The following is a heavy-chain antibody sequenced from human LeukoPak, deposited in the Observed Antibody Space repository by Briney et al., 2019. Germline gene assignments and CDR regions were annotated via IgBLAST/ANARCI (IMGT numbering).Heavy chain of an antibody. V-gene: IGHV3-30*02. CDR3: AKDHDHYGLESY. J-gene: IGHJ4*02. D-gene: IGHD3-10*01. CDR1: GFTFISYG. Sequence: PGGSLRLSCAASGFTFISYGMHWVRQAPGKGPEWVAFIAYDGSNKYYADSVKGRFTISRDNSKNTLSLQMNSLRAEDTAVYYCAKDHDHYGLESYWGQGTLVTVSS. CDR2: IAYDGSNK.